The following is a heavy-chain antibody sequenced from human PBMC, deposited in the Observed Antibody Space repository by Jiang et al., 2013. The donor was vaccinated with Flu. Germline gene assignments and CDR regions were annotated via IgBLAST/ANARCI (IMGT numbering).Heavy chain of an antibody. D-gene: IGHD2-2*01. CDR3: AAAPHYQLEGHQFYHYYYMDV. CDR1: SA. Sequence: SAVQWVRQARGQRLEWIGWIVVGSGNTNYAQKFQERVTITRDMSTATAYMELSSLKSGDTAVYYCAAAPHYQLEGHQFYHYYYMDVWGKGTTVTVSS. V-gene: IGHV1-58*01. J-gene: IGHJ6*03. CDR2: IVVGSGNT.